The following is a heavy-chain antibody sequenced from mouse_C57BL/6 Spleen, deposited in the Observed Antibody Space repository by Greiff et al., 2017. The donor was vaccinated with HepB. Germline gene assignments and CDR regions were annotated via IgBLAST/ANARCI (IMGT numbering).Heavy chain of an antibody. J-gene: IGHJ2*01. CDR1: GYAFSSSW. CDR2: IYPGDGDT. Sequence: QVQLQQSGPELVKPGASVKISCKASGYAFSSSWMNWVKQRPGKGLEWIGRIYPGDGDTNYNGKFKGKATLTADKSSSTAYMQLSSLTSEDSAVYFCARRGAQARDYFDYWGQGTTLTVSS. V-gene: IGHV1-82*01. D-gene: IGHD3-2*02. CDR3: ARRGAQARDYFDY.